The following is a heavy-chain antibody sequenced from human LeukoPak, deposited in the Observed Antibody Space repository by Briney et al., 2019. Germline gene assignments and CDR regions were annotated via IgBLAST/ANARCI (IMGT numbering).Heavy chain of an antibody. Sequence: ASVNISCKASGYGFTDYYVYWVQQAPGKGLEWLGRVDPDDGEAVYADKFKDRLSMTADKSTNTAYMELTSLTSADTAVYFCVTDTQVAPGYIITFREYWGQGALVTVSS. CDR3: VTDTQVAPGYIITFREY. D-gene: IGHD3-10*01. CDR2: VDPDDGEA. J-gene: IGHJ4*02. V-gene: IGHV1-69-2*01. CDR1: GYGFTDYY.